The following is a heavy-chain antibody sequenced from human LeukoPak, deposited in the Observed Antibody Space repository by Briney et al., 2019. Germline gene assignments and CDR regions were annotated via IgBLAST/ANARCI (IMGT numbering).Heavy chain of an antibody. CDR1: GYTITGYF. D-gene: IGHD1-1*01. CDR3: ARALIYNSGTPFDS. J-gene: IGHJ4*02. CDR2: INPKSGVT. V-gene: IGHV1-2*02. Sequence: ASVNVSCKASGYTITGYFMHWVRQAHGQGPEWMGLINPKSGVTRYGQKFQGRVTMTRDTSINTVHMELTSLRSDDSAVYYCARALIYNSGTPFDSWGQGTLVTVSS.